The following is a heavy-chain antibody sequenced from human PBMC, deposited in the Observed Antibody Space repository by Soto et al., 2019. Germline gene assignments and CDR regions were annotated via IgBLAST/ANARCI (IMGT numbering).Heavy chain of an antibody. CDR2: INPRGGDT. J-gene: IGHJ4*02. Sequence: QVRLVQSGAEVKQPGASLRVACKASGYTFSRYYIHWVRQAPGQGLEWMGRINPRGGDTSYAQRFQGRVTMTVDTSTSTVYMELSSLTSDDTAMYYCARALTEFDYWGPGTLVTVSS. CDR1: GYTFSRYY. CDR3: ARALTEFDY. V-gene: IGHV1-46*01. D-gene: IGHD7-27*01.